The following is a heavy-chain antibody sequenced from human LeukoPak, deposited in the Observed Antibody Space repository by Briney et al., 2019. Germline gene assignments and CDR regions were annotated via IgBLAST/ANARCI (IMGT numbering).Heavy chain of an antibody. V-gene: IGHV3-74*01. CDR1: GITFGNNW. Sequence: PGGPLRLSCAASGITFGNNWMHWVRQGPGKGLVWISRINSDGGGAIYADSATGRFTLSRDNAKNTLYLQMNSLRAEDTAVYYCARDVPHNWFDTWGQGTLVTVSS. CDR2: INSDGGGA. CDR3: ARDVPHNWFDT. J-gene: IGHJ5*02.